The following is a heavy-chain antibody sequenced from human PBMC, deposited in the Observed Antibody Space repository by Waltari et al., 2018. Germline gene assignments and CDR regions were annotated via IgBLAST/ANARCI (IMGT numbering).Heavy chain of an antibody. D-gene: IGHD2-15*01. J-gene: IGHJ3*02. CDR1: GFSLSTSGMR. V-gene: IGHV2-70*04. CDR3: ARIYCSGGSCHDAFDI. Sequence: QVTLKESGPALVKPTQTLTLTCTFSGFSLSTSGMRVSWIRQPPGKALEWLARIDWDADKFYSTSLKTRLTISKDTSKNQGVLTMTNMDPVDTATYYCARIYCSGGSCHDAFDIWGQGTMVTVSS. CDR2: IDWDADK.